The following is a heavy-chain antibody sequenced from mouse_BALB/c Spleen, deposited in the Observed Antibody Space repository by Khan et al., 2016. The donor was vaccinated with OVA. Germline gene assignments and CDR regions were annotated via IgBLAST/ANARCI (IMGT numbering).Heavy chain of an antibody. V-gene: IGHV1S41*01. D-gene: IGHD1-1*01. CDR3: GRSTYYGSGLYAMDY. CDR1: GYTFTSYW. J-gene: IGHJ4*01. Sequence: DLVKPGASVKLSCKASGYTFTSYWINWIKQRPGQGLEWIGRIAPGSGSNYYNEMLKGKATLTVDTSSTTAYIQVRSLSSEDSAVYFCGRSTYYGSGLYAMDYWGQGTSVTVSS. CDR2: IAPGSGSN.